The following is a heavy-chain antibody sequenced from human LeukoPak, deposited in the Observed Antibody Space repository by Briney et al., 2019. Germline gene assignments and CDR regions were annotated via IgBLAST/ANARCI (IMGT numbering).Heavy chain of an antibody. CDR3: ARDPGSYSGSYSDY. CDR1: GFTFSSYW. J-gene: IGHJ4*02. Sequence: GGSLRLSCAASGFTFSSYWMSWVRQAPGKGLEWVANIKQDGSEKYYVDSVKGRFTISRDNAKNSLYLQMYSLRAEDTAVYYCARDPGSYSGSYSDYWGQGTLVTVSS. D-gene: IGHD1-26*01. CDR2: IKQDGSEK. V-gene: IGHV3-7*01.